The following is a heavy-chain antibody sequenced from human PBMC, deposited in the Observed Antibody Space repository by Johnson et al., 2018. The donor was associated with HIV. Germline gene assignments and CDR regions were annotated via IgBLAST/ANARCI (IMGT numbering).Heavy chain of an antibody. CDR3: AREGAAAGPTDACDS. J-gene: IGHJ3*02. CDR2: IKQDGSEK. D-gene: IGHD6-13*01. V-gene: IGHV3-7*01. CDR1: GFTFSSYA. Sequence: VQLVESGGGVVQPGRSLRLSCAASGFTFSSYAMHWVRQAPGKGLEWVANIKQDGSEKYYVDSVKGRFTISRDNSKNALYLQMNSLRAEDTAVYYCAREGAAAGPTDACDSWGQGTMVTVSS.